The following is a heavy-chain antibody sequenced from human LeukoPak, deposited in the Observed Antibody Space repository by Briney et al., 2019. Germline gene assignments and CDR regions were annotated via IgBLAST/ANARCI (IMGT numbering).Heavy chain of an antibody. D-gene: IGHD3-22*01. CDR1: GFIFSSHG. V-gene: IGHV3-33*01. Sequence: PGGSLRLSCATSGFIFSSHGMHWVRQAPGKGLEWVGVIWYDGSNKHYVDSVKGRFTISRDNSKNTLYLQMNSLRAEDTAVYYCARSYYYDSSGYYDYWGQGTLATVSS. J-gene: IGHJ4*02. CDR2: IWYDGSNK. CDR3: ARSYYYDSSGYYDY.